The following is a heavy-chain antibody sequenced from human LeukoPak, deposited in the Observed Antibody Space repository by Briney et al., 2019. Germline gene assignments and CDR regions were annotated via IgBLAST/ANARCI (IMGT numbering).Heavy chain of an antibody. D-gene: IGHD6-19*01. CDR2: ISAYNGNT. J-gene: IGHJ4*02. CDR1: GYTFTSYG. V-gene: IGHV1-18*01. Sequence: GASVTVSCKASGYTFTSYGIGWVRQAPGQGLEWMGWISAYNGNTNYAQKLQGRVTMTTDTSTSTAYMELRSLRSDDTAVYYCARGGVSSGWYGSYFDYWGQGTLVTVSS. CDR3: ARGGVSSGWYGSYFDY.